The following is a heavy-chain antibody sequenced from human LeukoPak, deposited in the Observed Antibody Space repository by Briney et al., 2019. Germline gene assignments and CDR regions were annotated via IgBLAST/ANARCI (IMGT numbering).Heavy chain of an antibody. CDR3: AKVSDDILTGYLMGGYFDY. V-gene: IGHV3-23*01. Sequence: GGSLRLSCAASGFTFSSYAMSWVRQAPGKGLEWVSAISGSGGSTYYADSVKGRFTISRDNSKNTLYLQMNSLRAEDTAVYYCAKVSDDILTGYLMGGYFDYWGQGTLVTVSS. CDR2: ISGSGGST. CDR1: GFTFSSYA. D-gene: IGHD3-9*01. J-gene: IGHJ4*02.